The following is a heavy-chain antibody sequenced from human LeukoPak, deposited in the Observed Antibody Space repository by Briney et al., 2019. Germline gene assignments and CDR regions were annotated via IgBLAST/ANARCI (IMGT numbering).Heavy chain of an antibody. CDR2: INPNSGGT. D-gene: IGHD5-18*01. CDR3: ARDQAVDTAMVFDY. V-gene: IGHV1-2*02. Sequence: PWASVKVSCKASGDTFTGYYMHWVRQAPGQGLEWMGWINPNSGGTNYAQKFQGRVTMTRDTSISTAYMELSRLRSDDTAVYYCARDQAVDTAMVFDYWGQGTLVTVSS. CDR1: GDTFTGYY. J-gene: IGHJ4*02.